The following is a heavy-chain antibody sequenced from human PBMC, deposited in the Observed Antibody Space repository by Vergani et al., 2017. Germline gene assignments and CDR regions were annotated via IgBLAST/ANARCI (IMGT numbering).Heavy chain of an antibody. CDR3: ARASSDRRWYSNTTGY. D-gene: IGHD6-13*01. Sequence: QVQLQQWGAGLLKPSETLSLTCAVYGGSFSGYYWSWIRQPPGRGLEWIGEINHSGSTNYNPSLKSRVTISVDTSKNQFSLKLSSVTAADTAVYYCARASSDRRWYSNTTGYWGQGTLVTVSS. V-gene: IGHV4-34*01. CDR1: GGSFSGYY. J-gene: IGHJ4*02. CDR2: INHSGST.